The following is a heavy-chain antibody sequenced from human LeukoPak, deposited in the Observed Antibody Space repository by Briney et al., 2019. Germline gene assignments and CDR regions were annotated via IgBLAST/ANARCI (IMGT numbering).Heavy chain of an antibody. V-gene: IGHV4-39*01. CDR1: GGSISSSSYY. J-gene: IGHJ5*02. Sequence: PSETLSLTCTVSGGSISSSSYYWGWIRQPPGKGLEWIGSIYYSGSTYYSPSLKSRVTISVDTSKNQFSLKLSSVTAADTAVYYCATQGYSSGWFYNGFDHWGQGTLVIVSS. CDR3: ATQGYSSGWFYNGFDH. D-gene: IGHD6-19*01. CDR2: IYYSGST.